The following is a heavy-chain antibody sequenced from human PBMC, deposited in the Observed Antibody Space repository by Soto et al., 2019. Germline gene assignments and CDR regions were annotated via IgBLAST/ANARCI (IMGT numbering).Heavy chain of an antibody. D-gene: IGHD3-22*01. J-gene: IGHJ5*02. CDR2: INPNSGGT. CDR3: ARVSYYYDSRTFDP. V-gene: IGHV1-2*02. CDR1: GYTFTGYY. Sequence: GASVKVSCKASGYTFTGYYMHWVRQAPGQGLEWMGWINPNSGGTNYAQKFQGRVTMTRDTSISTAYMELSRLRSDDTAVYYCARVSYYYDSRTFDPWGQGTLVTVSS.